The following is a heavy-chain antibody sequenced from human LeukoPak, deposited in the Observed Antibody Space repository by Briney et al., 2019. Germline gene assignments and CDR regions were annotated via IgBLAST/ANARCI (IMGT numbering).Heavy chain of an antibody. CDR2: MKRDGSEI. V-gene: IGHV3-7*03. D-gene: IGHD6-19*01. Sequence: SGGSLRLSCSASGFTFSTYWMSWVRHAPGKGLEWVTNMKRDGSEIYYVDSVKGRFTISRDNAKNSLFLQMNSLRAEDTAVYYCARDLHSSGWDYYFDYWGQGTLVTVSS. CDR1: GFTFSTYW. CDR3: ARDLHSSGWDYYFDY. J-gene: IGHJ4*02.